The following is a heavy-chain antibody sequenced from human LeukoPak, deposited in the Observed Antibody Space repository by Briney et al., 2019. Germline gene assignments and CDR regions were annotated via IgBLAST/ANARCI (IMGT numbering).Heavy chain of an antibody. CDR3: ARDLGYCSGGSGYPDAFDI. J-gene: IGHJ3*02. Sequence: ASVKVSCKASGYTFTGYYMHWVRQAPGQGLEWMGWINPNSGGTNYAQKFQGRVTMTRDTSISTAYMELSRLRSDDTAVYYCARDLGYCSGGSGYPDAFDIWGQGTMVTVSS. V-gene: IGHV1-2*02. D-gene: IGHD2-15*01. CDR2: INPNSGGT. CDR1: GYTFTGYY.